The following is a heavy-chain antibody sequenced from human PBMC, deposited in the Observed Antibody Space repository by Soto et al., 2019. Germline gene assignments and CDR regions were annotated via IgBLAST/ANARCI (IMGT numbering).Heavy chain of an antibody. CDR2: ISYSGST. D-gene: IGHD6-19*01. CDR1: AGSISTINYY. Sequence: QVQLQESGPGLVRPSQTLSLTCTVSAGSISTINYYWSWIRQHPEKGLEWIGYISYSGSTFYHSSLKXRXTXSXXTSKKQFSLTLTSVTAADTAVYYCARSAQWAGFDPWGQGTMVTVSS. V-gene: IGHV4-31*03. J-gene: IGHJ3*01. CDR3: ARSAQWAGFDP.